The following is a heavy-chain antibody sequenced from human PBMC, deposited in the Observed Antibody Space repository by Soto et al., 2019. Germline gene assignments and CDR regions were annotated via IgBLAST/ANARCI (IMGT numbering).Heavy chain of an antibody. CDR3: ARGCTYDYIWGSYRSNWFDP. V-gene: IGHV4-34*01. CDR2: INHSGST. Sequence: SETLSLTCAVYGGSFSGYYWSWIRQPPGKGLEWIGEINHSGSTNYNPSLKSRVTISVDTSKNQFSLKLSSVTAADTAVYYCARGCTYDYIWGSYRSNWFDPWGQGTLVTVSS. D-gene: IGHD3-16*02. J-gene: IGHJ5*02. CDR1: GGSFSGYY.